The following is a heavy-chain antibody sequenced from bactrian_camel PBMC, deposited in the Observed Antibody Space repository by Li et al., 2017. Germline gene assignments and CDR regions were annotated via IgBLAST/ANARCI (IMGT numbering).Heavy chain of an antibody. D-gene: IGHD3*01. CDR2: IDNDGTT. CDR1: GFKDDRYC. Sequence: DVQLVESGGGSVQAGGSLRLSCVGSGFKDDRYCLAWFRQTPGQEREGIAAIDNDGTTSYADSVRGRFSVSEDNAKTTLYLEMSSLKPEDTAMYYCAANVWHGNHCFRIEYNIWGQGTQVTVS. V-gene: IGHV3S42*01. CDR3: AANVWHGNHCFRIEYNI. J-gene: IGHJ4*01.